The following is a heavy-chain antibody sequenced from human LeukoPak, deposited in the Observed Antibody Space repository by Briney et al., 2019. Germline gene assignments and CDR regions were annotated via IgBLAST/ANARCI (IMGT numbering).Heavy chain of an antibody. CDR2: ISSSGSTI. V-gene: IGHV3-48*03. D-gene: IGHD3-16*02. J-gene: IGHJ4*02. CDR1: GFTFSSYE. CDR3: ARGGHYYNLWGRYRQKDGFDY. Sequence: GGSLRLSCAASGFTFSSYEMNWVRQAPGKGLEWVSYISSSGSTIYYADSVKGRFTISRDNAKNSLYLQMNSLRAEDTAVYFCARGGHYYNLWGRYRQKDGFDYWGQGTLVTVSS.